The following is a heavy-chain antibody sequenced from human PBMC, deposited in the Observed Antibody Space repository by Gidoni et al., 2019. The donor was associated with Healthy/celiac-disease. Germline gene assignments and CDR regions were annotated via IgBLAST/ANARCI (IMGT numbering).Heavy chain of an antibody. D-gene: IGHD2-2*01. J-gene: IGHJ3*02. Sequence: QVQLQESGPGLVKPSVTLSLTCTVSGVPISSSSCSWIRQPRGKGLEWVGYIYYSGSTNYNPSLKSRVTISVDTTKNQFSLKLSSVTAADTAMYYCARVLFRYCSSTSCYEGDPFDIWGQGTMVTVSS. CDR1: GVPISSSS. CDR2: IYYSGST. V-gene: IGHV4-59*01. CDR3: ARVLFRYCSSTSCYEGDPFDI.